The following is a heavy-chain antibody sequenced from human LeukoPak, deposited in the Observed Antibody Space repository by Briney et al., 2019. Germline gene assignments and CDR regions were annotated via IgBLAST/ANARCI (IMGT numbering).Heavy chain of an antibody. Sequence: GGSLRLSCAASGLTFSSYAMSWVRQAPGKGLEWVSGINGGGGSTYYADSVKGRFTISRDNSKNTLYLQMNSLRAEDTAVYYCAKGALRGYGGYDRVGFALNWGQGTLVTVSS. CDR1: GLTFSSYA. V-gene: IGHV3-23*01. CDR3: AKGALRGYGGYDRVGFALN. J-gene: IGHJ4*02. CDR2: INGGGGST. D-gene: IGHD5-12*01.